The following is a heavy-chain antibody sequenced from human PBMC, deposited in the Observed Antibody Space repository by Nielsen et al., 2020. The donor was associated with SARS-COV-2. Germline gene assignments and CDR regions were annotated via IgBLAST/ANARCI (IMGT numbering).Heavy chain of an antibody. CDR3: AKDDVVRGDAYDI. J-gene: IGHJ3*02. Sequence: GGSLTLSCAVSGFTFNIYAMAWVRRAPGRGLEWVSGTSASGASTYYADSVKGRFSISRDNSRNTLYLQMNSLLVEDTAIYFCAKDDVVRGDAYDIWGQGTVVTVSS. CDR2: TSASGAST. D-gene: IGHD3-10*01. V-gene: IGHV3-23*01. CDR1: GFTFNIYA.